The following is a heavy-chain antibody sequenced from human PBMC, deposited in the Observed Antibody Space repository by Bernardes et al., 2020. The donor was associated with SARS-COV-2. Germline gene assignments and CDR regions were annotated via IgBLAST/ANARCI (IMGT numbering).Heavy chain of an antibody. CDR2: IFSNDDK. CDR1: GFSLTNPKVG. D-gene: IGHD6-19*01. Sequence: SGPTLVKLTETLTLTCSVSGFSLTNPKVGVSWIRQPPGKALEWLASIFSNDDKSYRASLKSRLTISKDTSKRQVVLTMTNLDPVDTATYSCARITSSRYSSTYYYFDYWGQGTLVTVPS. V-gene: IGHV2-26*01. J-gene: IGHJ4*01. CDR3: ARITSSRYSSTYYYFDY.